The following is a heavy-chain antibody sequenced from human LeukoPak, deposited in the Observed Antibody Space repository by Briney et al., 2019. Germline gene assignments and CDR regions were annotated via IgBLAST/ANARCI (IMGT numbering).Heavy chain of an antibody. CDR1: GGTFSSYA. CDR2: IIPIFGTA. D-gene: IGHD3-22*01. J-gene: IGHJ4*02. V-gene: IGHV1-69*01. Sequence: ASVKVSCKASGGTFSSYAISWVRQAPGQGLEWMGGIIPIFGTANYAQKFQGRVTITADESTSTAYMELSSLRSEDTAVYYCARRRYYDSSSYYYFDYWGQGTLVTVSS. CDR3: ARRRYYDSSSYYYFDY.